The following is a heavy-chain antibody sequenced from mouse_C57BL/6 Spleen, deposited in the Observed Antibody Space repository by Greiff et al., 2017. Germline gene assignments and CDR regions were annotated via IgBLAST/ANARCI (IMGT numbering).Heavy chain of an antibody. CDR2: INPSSGYT. D-gene: IGHD2-4*01. J-gene: IGHJ3*01. Sequence: QVQLKQSGAELAKPGASVKLSCKASGYTFTSYWMHWVKQRPGKGLEWIGYINPSSGYTKYNQKFKDKATLTADKSSSTAYMQLSSLTYEDSAVYYCANYDYDEGFAYWGQGTLVTVSA. V-gene: IGHV1-7*01. CDR1: GYTFTSYW. CDR3: ANYDYDEGFAY.